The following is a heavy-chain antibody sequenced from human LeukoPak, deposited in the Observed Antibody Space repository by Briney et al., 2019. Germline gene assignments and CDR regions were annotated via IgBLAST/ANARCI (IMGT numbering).Heavy chain of an antibody. CDR1: GFSFSNYV. V-gene: IGHV3-30*03. CDR2: IAHDGSNK. J-gene: IGHJ3*02. Sequence: GGSLRLSCAASGFSFSNYVMQWVRQVPGKGLEWVALIAHDGSNKYYADSVKGRFTISRDNSRSILYLQMNSLRPEDTAVYYCARDPLDISRWANAFDIWGQGTLVTVSS. CDR3: ARDPLDISRWANAFDI. D-gene: IGHD2-2*03.